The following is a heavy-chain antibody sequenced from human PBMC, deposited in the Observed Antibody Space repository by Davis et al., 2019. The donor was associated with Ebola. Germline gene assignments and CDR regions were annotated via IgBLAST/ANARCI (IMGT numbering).Heavy chain of an antibody. Sequence: GESLKISCAASGFTFSSYSMHWVRQAPGKGLEWVAVISYDGRNTYNADSVKGRFTISRDISKNTLYLQMNSLIAEDTAVFYCAKRATVKVAGANYENAMDVWGKGTTVTVSS. J-gene: IGHJ6*04. V-gene: IGHV3-30-3*02. CDR3: AKRATVKVAGANYENAMDV. CDR1: GFTFSSYS. D-gene: IGHD6-19*01. CDR2: ISYDGRNT.